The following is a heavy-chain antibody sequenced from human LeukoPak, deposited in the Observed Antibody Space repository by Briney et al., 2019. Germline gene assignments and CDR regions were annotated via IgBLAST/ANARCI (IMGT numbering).Heavy chain of an antibody. V-gene: IGHV1-8*01. J-gene: IGHJ6*02. CDR2: MNPNSGNT. Sequence: ASVKVSCKASGYTFTSYDINWVRQATGQGLEWMGWMNPNSGNTGYAQKFQGRVTMTRNTSISTAYMELSSLRSEDTAVYYCARGPQTSSGWYGLLYYYYGMDVWGQGTTVTVSS. D-gene: IGHD6-19*01. CDR1: GYTFTSYD. CDR3: ARGPQTSSGWYGLLYYYYGMDV.